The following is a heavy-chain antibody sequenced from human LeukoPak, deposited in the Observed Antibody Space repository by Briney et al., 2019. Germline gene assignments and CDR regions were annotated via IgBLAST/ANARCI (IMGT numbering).Heavy chain of an antibody. J-gene: IGHJ4*02. CDR3: TRDHRDDWNPGYYFDY. CDR1: GFAFGDFA. Sequence: PGRSLRLSCAASGFAFGDFAMNWVRQAPGQGLEWVGFIKTKVYGGTTEYAASVKGRLTISRDDSKAIAYLQMNSLKTEDTAVYYCTRDHRDDWNPGYYFDYWGQGTLVTVSS. D-gene: IGHD1-1*01. V-gene: IGHV3-49*04. CDR2: IKTKVYGGTT.